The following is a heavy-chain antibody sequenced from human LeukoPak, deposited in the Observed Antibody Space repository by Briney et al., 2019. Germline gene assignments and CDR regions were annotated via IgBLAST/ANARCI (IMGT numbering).Heavy chain of an antibody. CDR2: IYYSGCT. V-gene: IGHV4-59*01. D-gene: IGHD3-10*01. CDR1: GGSINIYY. J-gene: IGHJ6*02. Sequence: SETLSLTCTVSGGSINIYYWSWIRQPPGKGREWSGYIYYSGCTNYNPSLKSRVNLPVDTSKKQFSLNLRSAADADSALYLRARMLLWFGAPYVMDVWGQGTTVTVSS. CDR3: ARMLLWFGAPYVMDV.